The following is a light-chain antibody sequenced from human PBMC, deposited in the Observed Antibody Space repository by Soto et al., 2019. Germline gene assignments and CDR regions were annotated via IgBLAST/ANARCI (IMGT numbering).Light chain of an antibody. J-gene: IGLJ1*01. V-gene: IGLV3-21*02. CDR1: NIERKS. Sequence: SYELTQPPSVLVAPGQTARITCGGNNIERKSVHWYQQRPGQAPVLVLYDDGNRPSGIPERLSGSNSGSTATLTISSVEASDEADYFCQVWDISSDQYLFGPGTKVTVL. CDR3: QVWDISSDQYL. CDR2: DDG.